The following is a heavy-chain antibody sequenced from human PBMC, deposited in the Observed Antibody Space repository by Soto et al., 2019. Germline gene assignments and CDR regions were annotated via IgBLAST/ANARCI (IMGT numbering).Heavy chain of an antibody. V-gene: IGHV3-30*03. Sequence: LRLSCATAGSSFNDYAMYWVRQAPGQGLEWVAIISSDGHHQFYLDNLRGRFTVSRDNSKNTLYLQMNSLRPEDTAVYYCSRGTYYPQSSGLHADYWGPGTVVTVSS. CDR1: GSSFNDYA. CDR2: ISSDGHHQ. J-gene: IGHJ4*02. D-gene: IGHD3-22*01. CDR3: SRGTYYPQSSGLHADY.